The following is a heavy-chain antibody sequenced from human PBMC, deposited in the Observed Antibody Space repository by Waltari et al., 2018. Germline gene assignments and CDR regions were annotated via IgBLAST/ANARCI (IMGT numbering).Heavy chain of an antibody. CDR1: GFTFSTYW. J-gene: IGHJ4*01. CDR2: IKEDGSKK. CDR3: ASFGYCADGVCYGDF. V-gene: IGHV3-7*01. D-gene: IGHD2-8*01. Sequence: VQLVESGGGLVQPGGSLRLSCAASGFTFSTYWMNGVRQAPGKGLEGGADIKEDGSKKHYAGSVKGRFTISRDNAKNSLFLQLNSLRVEDTAIYYCASFGYCADGVCYGDFWGQGTLVTVSS.